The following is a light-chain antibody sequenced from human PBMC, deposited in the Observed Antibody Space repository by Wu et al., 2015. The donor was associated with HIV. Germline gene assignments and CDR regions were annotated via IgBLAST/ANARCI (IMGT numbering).Light chain of an antibody. CDR1: QSVTRSS. J-gene: IGKJ2*01. Sequence: EIVLTQFPDTLSLSPGEGAILSCRASQSVTRSSLAWYQQKPGQAPRLLIYGVYSRATGIPDRFSGSGSGTDFTLTISRLEVDDFAVYYCQQYGGSPPYTFGQGTKLE. V-gene: IGKV3-20*01. CDR3: QQYGGSPPYT. CDR2: GVY.